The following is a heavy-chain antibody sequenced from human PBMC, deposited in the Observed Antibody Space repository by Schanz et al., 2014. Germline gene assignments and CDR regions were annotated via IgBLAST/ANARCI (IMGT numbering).Heavy chain of an antibody. CDR3: AKVREWWPYYFDY. Sequence: EARLVDSGGGLVQSGRSLRLSCAASGFTFDDFAMHWVRQGPGKGLEWVSGISGNSGNIGYADSVKGRFTISRDNSKNTLYLQMNSLRTEDTAVYFCAKVREWWPYYFDYWGQGTLVTVSS. J-gene: IGHJ4*02. D-gene: IGHD2-15*01. CDR1: GFTFDDFA. V-gene: IGHV3-9*01. CDR2: ISGNSGNI.